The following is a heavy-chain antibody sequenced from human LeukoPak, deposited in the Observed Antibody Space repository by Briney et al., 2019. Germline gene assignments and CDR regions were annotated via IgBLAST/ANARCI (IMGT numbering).Heavy chain of an antibody. J-gene: IGHJ4*02. CDR2: ISGSGGST. CDR3: AKPMEYQLLSDY. V-gene: IGHV3-23*01. CDR1: GFTFSSYA. Sequence: GSLRLSCAASGFTFSSYAMSWVRQAPGKGLEWVSAISGSGGSTYYADSVKGRLTISRDNSKNTLYLQMNSLRAEDTAVYYCAKPMEYQLLSDYWGQGTLVTVSS. D-gene: IGHD2-2*01.